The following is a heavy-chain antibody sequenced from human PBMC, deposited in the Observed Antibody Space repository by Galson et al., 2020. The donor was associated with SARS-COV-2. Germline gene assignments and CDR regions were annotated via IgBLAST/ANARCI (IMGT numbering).Heavy chain of an antibody. Sequence: SETLSLTCTVSGGSISGYYWSWIRQPPGKGLEWIGYIYYSGIINYNPSLKSRVTISLDTSKNQFSLKLSSVTAADTAVYYCARQQMTTVTTALDYWGQGTLVTVSS. CDR1: GGSISGYY. CDR3: ARQQMTTVTTALDY. D-gene: IGHD4-4*01. J-gene: IGHJ4*02. V-gene: IGHV4-59*01. CDR2: IYYSGII.